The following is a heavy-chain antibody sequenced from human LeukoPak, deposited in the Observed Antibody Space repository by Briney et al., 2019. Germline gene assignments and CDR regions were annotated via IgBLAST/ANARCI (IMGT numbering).Heavy chain of an antibody. CDR2: INPKTGAT. J-gene: IGHJ3*01. CDR1: GYTFIDYY. V-gene: IGHV1-2*04. CDR3: ARRRKVLQAFDF. D-gene: IGHD4/OR15-4a*01. Sequence: ASVKVSCKTYGYTFIDYYIHWVRQAPGQGLEWMGWINPKTGATKSAQKFQDWVTLTGDTYMNTAYLEVTGLNSDDTAVYYCARRRKVLQAFDFWGQGTSVTVSS.